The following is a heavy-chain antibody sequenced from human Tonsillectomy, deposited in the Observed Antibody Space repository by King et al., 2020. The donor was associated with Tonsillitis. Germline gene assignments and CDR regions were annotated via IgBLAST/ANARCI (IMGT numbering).Heavy chain of an antibody. CDR3: AGSGATFDS. CDR1: GGSISRGDDC. D-gene: IGHD2-15*01. Sequence: QLQESGPGLVKPSQTLSLTCTVSGGSISRGDDCGSWIRQHPGNGLECIADISSTGRTYYNPSLKSRVTISVDTSTNQFSLRLTSVSAADTAVYYCAGSGATFDSWGQGTLVTVSS. CDR2: ISSTGRT. J-gene: IGHJ4*02. V-gene: IGHV4-31*03.